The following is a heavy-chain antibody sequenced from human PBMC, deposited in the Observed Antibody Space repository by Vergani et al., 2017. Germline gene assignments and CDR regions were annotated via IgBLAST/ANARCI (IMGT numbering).Heavy chain of an antibody. J-gene: IGHJ4*02. Sequence: EVDLVESGGGLAQPGGSLRLSCEASGITFWKFGMHWVRQGPGKGLEWVSGISWNSGAVDYADSVRGRFTISRDNAKNSLYLQMNSLRAEDTAVYYCARDPEHTVVTRLDYWGQGTLVTGS. V-gene: IGHV3-9*01. CDR3: ARDPEHTVVTRLDY. D-gene: IGHD4-23*01. CDR2: ISWNSGAV. CDR1: GITFWKFG.